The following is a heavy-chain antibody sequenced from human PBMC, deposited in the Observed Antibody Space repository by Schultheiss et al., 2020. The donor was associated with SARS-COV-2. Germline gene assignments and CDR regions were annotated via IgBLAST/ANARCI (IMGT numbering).Heavy chain of an antibody. CDR1: GFTFSDYY. J-gene: IGHJ4*02. Sequence: GGSLRLSCAASGFTFSDYYMSWIRQAPGKGLEWVSYISSSSSYTNYADSVKGRFTISRDNSKNTLYLQMNSLRDEDTAVYYCAKDGLSIAARTGDYWGQGTLVTVSS. CDR3: AKDGLSIAARTGDY. V-gene: IGHV3-11*05. CDR2: ISSSSSYT. D-gene: IGHD6-6*01.